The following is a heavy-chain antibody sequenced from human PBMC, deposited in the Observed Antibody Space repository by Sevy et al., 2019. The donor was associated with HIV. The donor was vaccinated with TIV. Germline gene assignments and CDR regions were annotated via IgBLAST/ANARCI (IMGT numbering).Heavy chain of an antibody. CDR2: IQYDGSNK. CDR1: GFSYSSYG. J-gene: IGHJ4*02. Sequence: GGSLRLSCAASGFSYSSYGMHWVRQAPGKGLEWVAYIQYDGSNKDYAYSLKGRFTISRDNSKNTLDLQMNSLRVEDTAVYYCVKEGGGEGGDHWGQGTLVTVSS. V-gene: IGHV3-30*02. CDR3: VKEGGGEGGDH. D-gene: IGHD2-21*01.